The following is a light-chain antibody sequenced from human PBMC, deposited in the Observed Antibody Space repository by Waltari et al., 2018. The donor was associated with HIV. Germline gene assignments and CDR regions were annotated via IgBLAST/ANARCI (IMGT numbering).Light chain of an antibody. CDR3: QSFDSSLTTSGVI. CDR2: ANI. V-gene: IGLV1-40*01. Sequence: QSVLTQPPSVSGAPGQRVTLSCTGSSSNIGAGYDVHWSQQLPGTAPKLLIYANINRPSGVPDRFSGSKSGSSASLAITGLQAEDEAHYYCQSFDSSLTTSGVIFGGGTKLTVL. J-gene: IGLJ2*01. CDR1: SSNIGAGYD.